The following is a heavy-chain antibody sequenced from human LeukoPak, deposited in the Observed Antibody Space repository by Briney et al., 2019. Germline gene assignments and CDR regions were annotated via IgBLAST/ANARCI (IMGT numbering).Heavy chain of an antibody. CDR2: IKQDGSEK. CDR1: GFTFSSYW. Sequence: GGSLRLSCAASGFTFSSYWMSWVRQAPGKGLERVANIKQDGSEKYYVDSVKGRFTISRDNAKNSLYLQMNSLRVEDTAVYYCARAKTTYYYDSSSGYWGQGTPVTVSS. D-gene: IGHD3-22*01. J-gene: IGHJ4*02. CDR3: ARAKTTYYYDSSSGY. V-gene: IGHV3-7*01.